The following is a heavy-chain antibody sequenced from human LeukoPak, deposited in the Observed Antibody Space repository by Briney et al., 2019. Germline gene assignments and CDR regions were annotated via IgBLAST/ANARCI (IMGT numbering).Heavy chain of an antibody. CDR3: ARLPYYDSSDYGLDS. Sequence: NRGEPLKISCMGSGYKFTSYWIAWVRQMPGKGLEWMGIIYPSDSDTTYSPSFQGQVTMSADKSIRTAYVHWSSLKASDTAMYYCARLPYYDSSDYGLDSWGQGTLVTVA. CDR1: GYKFTSYW. D-gene: IGHD3-22*01. CDR2: IYPSDSDT. J-gene: IGHJ4*02. V-gene: IGHV5-51*01.